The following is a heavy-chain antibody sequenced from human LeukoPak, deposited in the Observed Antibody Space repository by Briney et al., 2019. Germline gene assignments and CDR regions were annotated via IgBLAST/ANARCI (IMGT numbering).Heavy chain of an antibody. J-gene: IGHJ3*02. D-gene: IGHD2-21*01. V-gene: IGHV1-46*01. CDR3: ARIVFPLSFDI. CDR2: INPSGGST. Sequence: ASVKVSCKASGYTFTSYYMHWVRRAPGQGLEWMGIINPSGGSTSYAQKFQGRVTMTRDMSTSTVYMELSSLRSEDTAVYYCARIVFPLSFDIWGQGTMVTVSS. CDR1: GYTFTSYY.